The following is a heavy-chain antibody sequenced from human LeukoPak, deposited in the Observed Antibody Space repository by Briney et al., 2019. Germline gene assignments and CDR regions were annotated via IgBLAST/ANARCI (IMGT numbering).Heavy chain of an antibody. D-gene: IGHD1-26*01. CDR1: GFTFSNAW. J-gene: IGHJ5*02. CDR2: IKSKTDGGTT. Sequence: PGGSLRLSCAASGFTFSNAWMSWVRQAPGKGLEWVGRIKSKTDGGTTDYAAPVKGRFTISRDDSKNTLYLQMNSLKTEDTAVYYCTTDPDQWELLGWAPDNWFDPWGQGTLVTVSS. V-gene: IGHV3-15*01. CDR3: TTDPDQWELLGWAPDNWFDP.